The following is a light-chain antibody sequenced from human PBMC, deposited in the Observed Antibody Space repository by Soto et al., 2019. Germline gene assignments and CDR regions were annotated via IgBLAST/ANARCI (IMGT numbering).Light chain of an antibody. CDR2: DVS. V-gene: IGLV2-14*01. J-gene: IGLJ2*01. Sequence: QSALTQPASVSGSPGQSITISCTGTSSDVGVFNYVSWYQHHPGKAPKVMIYDVSNRPSGVSNRFSGSKSDTTASLTISGLLDEDEAEYYCSSSTSMSTVIFGGGTKLTVL. CDR1: SSDVGVFNY. CDR3: SSSTSMSTVI.